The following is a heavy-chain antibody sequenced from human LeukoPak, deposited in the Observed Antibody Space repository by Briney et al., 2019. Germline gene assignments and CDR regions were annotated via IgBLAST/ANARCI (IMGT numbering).Heavy chain of an antibody. CDR1: GFIFKNYE. J-gene: IGHJ5*02. V-gene: IGHV3-48*03. CDR3: ARAGQNNWFDP. CDR2: VSSSATTI. Sequence: GGSLRLSCAASGFIFKNYEMNWVRQAPGGGLEWVSSVSSSATTIYYTDSVKGRFTISRDNAKNSLFLQMNSLRAEDTAVYHCARAGQNNWFDPWGQGTLVTVSS.